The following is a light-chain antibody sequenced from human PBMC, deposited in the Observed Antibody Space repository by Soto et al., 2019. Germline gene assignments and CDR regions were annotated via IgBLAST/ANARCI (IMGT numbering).Light chain of an antibody. CDR3: PQYYSTPPT. CDR2: WAS. V-gene: IGKV4-1*01. Sequence: DIVMTQSPDSLAVSLGERATINCKSSQSVLYSSNNKNYLAWYQQKPGQPPKLLIYWASTRESGVPDRFSGSGSGTDFTLTISSQQAEDVAVYYCPQYYSTPPTCGQGTRLEIK. CDR1: QSVLYSSNNKNY. J-gene: IGKJ5*01.